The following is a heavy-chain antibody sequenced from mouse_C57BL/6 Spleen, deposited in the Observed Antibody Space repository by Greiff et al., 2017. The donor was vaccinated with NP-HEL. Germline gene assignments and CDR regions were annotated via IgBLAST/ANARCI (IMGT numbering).Heavy chain of an antibody. CDR2: IYPGDGDT. CDR3: ARTYYGNRYAMDY. D-gene: IGHD2-10*01. V-gene: IGHV1-80*01. CDR1: GYAFSSYW. J-gene: IGHJ4*01. Sequence: VQLQQSGAELVKPGASVKISCKASGYAFSSYWMNWVKQRPGKGLEWIGQIYPGDGDTNYNGKCKGKATLTADKSSSTAYMQLSSLTSEDAAVYVCARTYYGNRYAMDYWGQGTSVTVSS.